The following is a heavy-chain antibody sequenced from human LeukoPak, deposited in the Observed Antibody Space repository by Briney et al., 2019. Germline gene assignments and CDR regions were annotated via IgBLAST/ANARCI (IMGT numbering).Heavy chain of an antibody. D-gene: IGHD3-16*02. CDR2: INPNSGGT. CDR1: GYTFTGYY. J-gene: IGHJ1*01. CDR3: ARGTRGSYRYNFQH. V-gene: IGHV1-2*02. Sequence: ASVKVSCKASGYTFTGYYMHWVRQAPGQGLEWMGWINPNSGGTNYAQKFQGRVTMTRDTSISTAYMELSSLRSEDTAVYYCARGTRGSYRYNFQHWGQGTLVTVSS.